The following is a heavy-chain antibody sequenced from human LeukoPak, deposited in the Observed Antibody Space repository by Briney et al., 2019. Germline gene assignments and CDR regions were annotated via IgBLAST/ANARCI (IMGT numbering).Heavy chain of an antibody. D-gene: IGHD5-18*01. CDR2: IYYSGTT. J-gene: IGHJ4*02. CDR3: ARKLVDTARNFDY. CDR1: GGSISTYY. Sequence: SETLSLTCTVSGGSISTYYWCWIRQPPGEGLEWIGSIYYSGTTNSNPSLKSRATISVDTSKNHLSLKVSSVTAADTAVYYCARKLVDTARNFDYWGQGTLVTVSS. V-gene: IGHV4-59*01.